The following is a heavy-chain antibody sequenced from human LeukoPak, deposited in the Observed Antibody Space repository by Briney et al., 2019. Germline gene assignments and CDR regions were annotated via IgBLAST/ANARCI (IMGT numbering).Heavy chain of an antibody. V-gene: IGHV3-48*03. CDR3: ARERGDITTDAYDM. CDR1: GFTFSSYE. Sequence: PGGSLRLSCAASGFTFSSYEMNWVRQAPGKGLEWVSYISSSGSTIYYADSVKGRFTISRDNAKNSLYLQMNSLRAEDTAVYYCARERGDITTDAYDMWGQGTMVTVSS. J-gene: IGHJ3*02. CDR2: ISSSGSTI. D-gene: IGHD4-11*01.